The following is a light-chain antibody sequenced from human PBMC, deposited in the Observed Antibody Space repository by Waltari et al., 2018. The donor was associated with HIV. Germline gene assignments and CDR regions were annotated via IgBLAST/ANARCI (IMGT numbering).Light chain of an antibody. J-gene: IGLJ3*02. V-gene: IGLV3-21*04. CDR1: RIATKS. CDR2: YDS. Sequence: YVLTQPPSVSVAPGRTATISCGGTRIATKSVHWYQQNSGQAPLLVIFYDSDRPSGIPERFSGSNSGSAATLTINRVEAGDEADYFCQVWDETRNHLVFGGGTKLIAL. CDR3: QVWDETRNHLV.